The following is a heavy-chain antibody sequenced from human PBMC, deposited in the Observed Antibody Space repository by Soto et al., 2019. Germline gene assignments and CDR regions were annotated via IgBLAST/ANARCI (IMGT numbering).Heavy chain of an antibody. CDR1: GGSFSGYY. V-gene: IGHV4-34*01. CDR3: ARAAPRNCSGGSCYSGGDY. D-gene: IGHD2-15*01. CDR2: INHSGST. Sequence: QVQLQQWGAGLLKPSETLSLTCAVYGGSFSGYYWSWIRQPPGKGLEWIGEINHSGSTNYNPSLKILVTISVDTSKNQCSLKLSSGTAADTAVYYCARAAPRNCSGGSCYSGGDYWGQGTLVTVSS. J-gene: IGHJ4*02.